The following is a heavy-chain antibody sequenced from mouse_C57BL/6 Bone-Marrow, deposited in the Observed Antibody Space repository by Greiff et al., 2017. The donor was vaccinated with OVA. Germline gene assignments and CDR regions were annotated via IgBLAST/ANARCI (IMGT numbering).Heavy chain of an antibody. V-gene: IGHV5-4*03. CDR3: ARWFAY. CDR2: ISDGGSYT. CDR1: GFTFSSYA. Sequence: VMLVESGGGLVKPGGSLKLSCAASGFTFSSYAMSWVRQTPEKRLEWVATISDGGSYTYYPDNVKGRFTISRDNAKNNLYLQMSHLKSEDTAMYYCARWFAYWGQGTLVTVSA. J-gene: IGHJ3*01.